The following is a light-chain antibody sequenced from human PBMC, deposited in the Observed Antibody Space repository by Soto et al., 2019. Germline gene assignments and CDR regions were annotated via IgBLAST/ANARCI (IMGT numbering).Light chain of an antibody. Sequence: DIVMTQSPDSLAVSLGERATINCKSSQSVLYSSNTKNYLAWYQQKPGQPPKLLIYWASTRESGVPDRFSGSGSWTDFTRTISSLQAEDVAVYHCQQYYRPWTFGRGTKVESK. CDR2: WAS. J-gene: IGKJ1*01. CDR3: QQYYRPWT. CDR1: QSVLYSSNTKNY. V-gene: IGKV4-1*01.